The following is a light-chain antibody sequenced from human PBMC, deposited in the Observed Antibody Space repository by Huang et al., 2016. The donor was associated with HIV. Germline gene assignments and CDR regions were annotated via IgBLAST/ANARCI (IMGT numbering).Light chain of an antibody. V-gene: IGKV3-15*01. J-gene: IGKJ2*01. CDR2: GAS. Sequence: IVMKQFPATLSVSPGEGATLTCGASQSVSSNLSWYQQKPGQAPRLLIDGASTRATGIPARFSGSGSGTDFTLIITSLQSEDFAVYYCQHYNNWPYTFGQGTKLEIK. CDR3: QHYNNWPYT. CDR1: QSVSSN.